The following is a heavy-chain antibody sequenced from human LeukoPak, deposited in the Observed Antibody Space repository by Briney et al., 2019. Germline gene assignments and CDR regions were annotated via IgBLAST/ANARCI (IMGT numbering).Heavy chain of an antibody. Sequence: SETLSLTCTASGGSISSYYRSWIRQPPGKGLEWIGYIYYSGGTNYNPSLMSRVTISGDTSKNEVSLKLSSVSAADTGVYYCARDRPYYYDSSGYSYAFDIWGQGTMVTVSS. CDR2: IYYSGGT. CDR3: ARDRPYYYDSSGYSYAFDI. CDR1: GGSISSYY. V-gene: IGHV4-59*01. D-gene: IGHD3-22*01. J-gene: IGHJ3*02.